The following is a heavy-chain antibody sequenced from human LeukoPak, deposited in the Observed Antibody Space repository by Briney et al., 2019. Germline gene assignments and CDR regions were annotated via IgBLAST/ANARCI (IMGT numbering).Heavy chain of an antibody. J-gene: IGHJ4*02. D-gene: IGHD3-3*01. CDR3: ARGVPYDSWSGPHYSDY. CDR2: IKQDGSQE. V-gene: IGHV3-7*01. CDR1: RFTLSTYW. Sequence: GGSLRLSCAASRFTLSTYWMSWVRQAPGKGLEWVAHIKQDGSQEYYVDSVKGRFTISRDSAKNSLYLQMNSLRAEDAAVYYCARGVPYDSWSGPHYSDYWGQGTLVTVSS.